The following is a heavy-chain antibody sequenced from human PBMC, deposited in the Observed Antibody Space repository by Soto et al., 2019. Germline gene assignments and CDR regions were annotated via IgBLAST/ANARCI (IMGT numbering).Heavy chain of an antibody. CDR1: GGTFSSYA. V-gene: IGHV1-69*13. J-gene: IGHJ4*02. D-gene: IGHD1-7*01. CDR3: ARGPSTGTTAG. CDR2: IIPIFGTA. Sequence: SVKGSCKASGGTFSSYAISWGRQAPGQGLEWMGGIIPIFGTANYAQKFQGRVTITADESTSTAYMELSRLRSEDTAVYYCARGPSTGTTAGWGQGTLVTVSS.